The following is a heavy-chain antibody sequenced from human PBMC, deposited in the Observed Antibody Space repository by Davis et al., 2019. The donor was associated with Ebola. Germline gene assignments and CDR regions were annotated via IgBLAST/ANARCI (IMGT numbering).Heavy chain of an antibody. D-gene: IGHD3-10*01. J-gene: IGHJ5*02. CDR3: ARDSYRIRELGNWFDP. CDR1: GFTFSSYG. V-gene: IGHV3-33*01. Sequence: GGSLRLSCAASGFTFSSYGMHWVRQAPDKGLEWVAVIWYDGSNKYYADSVNGRFTISRDNAKNSLYLQMNSLRAEDTAVYYCARDSYRIRELGNWFDPWGQGTLVTVSS. CDR2: IWYDGSNK.